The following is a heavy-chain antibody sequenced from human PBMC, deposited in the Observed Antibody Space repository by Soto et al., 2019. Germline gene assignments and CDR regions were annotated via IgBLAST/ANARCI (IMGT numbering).Heavy chain of an antibody. Sequence: GGSLRLSCAASGFTFSSYWMTWVRQAPGKGLEWVANIKQDGSEKYYVDSVRGRFTISRDNAKNSLYLQMNSLRAEDTAVYYCARSSSIAAAGDYWGQGTLVTVSS. D-gene: IGHD6-13*01. V-gene: IGHV3-7*01. J-gene: IGHJ4*02. CDR3: ARSSSIAAAGDY. CDR1: GFTFSSYW. CDR2: IKQDGSEK.